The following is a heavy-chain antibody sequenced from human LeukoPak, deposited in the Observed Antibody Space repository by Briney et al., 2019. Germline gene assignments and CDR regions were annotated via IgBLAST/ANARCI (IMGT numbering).Heavy chain of an antibody. D-gene: IGHD5-24*01. CDR1: GFTFSSYA. CDR2: ISGSGGST. J-gene: IGHJ4*02. CDR3: AKDGAGRRWLQQTFDY. Sequence: PGGSLRLSCAASGFTFSSYAMSLVRQAPGKGLEWVSAISGSGGSTYYADSVKGRFTISRDNFKNTLYLQMNSLRAEDTAVYYCAKDGAGRRWLQQTFDYWGQGTLVTVSS. V-gene: IGHV3-23*01.